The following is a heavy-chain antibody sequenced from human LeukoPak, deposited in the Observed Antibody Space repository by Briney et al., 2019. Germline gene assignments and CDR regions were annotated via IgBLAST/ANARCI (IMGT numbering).Heavy chain of an antibody. V-gene: IGHV3-30*02. CDR1: GFTFSSYG. D-gene: IGHD3-3*01. CDR2: IRYDGSNK. J-gene: IGHJ4*02. Sequence: PGGSLRLSCAASGFTFSSYGMHWVRLAPGKGLEWVAFIRYDGSNKYYADSVKGRFTISRDNSKNTVYLQMNSLRGEDTAVYYCAKDRSPHYDFWGGYSGRYFDHWGQGTLVTVSS. CDR3: AKDRSPHYDFWGGYSGRYFDH.